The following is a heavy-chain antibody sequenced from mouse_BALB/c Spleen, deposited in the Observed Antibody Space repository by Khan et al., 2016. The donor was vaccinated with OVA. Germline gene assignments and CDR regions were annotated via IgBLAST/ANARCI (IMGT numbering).Heavy chain of an antibody. J-gene: IGHJ4*01. CDR2: INPRSSYT. V-gene: IGHV1-4*01. CDR3: ARRTTGYAMDY. CDR1: GYTFTSNT. Sequence: QIQLVQSGAELTRPGASVKMSCKASGYTFTSNTMHWVKQRPGQGLEWIGYINPRSSYTNYNQKFKDKATLTADKSSSTAYMQLNSLTSEDSAVYYCARRTTGYAMDYGGQGTSVTVSS. D-gene: IGHD2-14*01.